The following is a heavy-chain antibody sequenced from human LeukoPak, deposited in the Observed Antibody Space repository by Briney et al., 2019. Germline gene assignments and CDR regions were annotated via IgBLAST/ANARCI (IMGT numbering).Heavy chain of an antibody. D-gene: IGHD2-15*01. V-gene: IGHV5-51*01. CDR2: IYPGDSDT. Sequence: GESLKISCKGSGYSFTNYWIGWVRQMPGKGLEWMGIIYPGDSDTRYSPSFQGQVTISADKSISTAYLQWSSLKASDTAMYYCARGGFSFPSELYYFDYWGQGTLVTASS. CDR1: GYSFTNYW. J-gene: IGHJ4*02. CDR3: ARGGFSFPSELYYFDY.